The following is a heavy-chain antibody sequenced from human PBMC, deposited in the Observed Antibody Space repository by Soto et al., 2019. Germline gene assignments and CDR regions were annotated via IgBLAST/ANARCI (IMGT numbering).Heavy chain of an antibody. J-gene: IGHJ4*02. V-gene: IGHV1-69*13. CDR1: GGTFSSYA. D-gene: IGHD3-9*01. CDR3: ALRYFDWLPFDY. CDR2: IIPIFGTA. Sequence: SVKVSCKASGGTFSSYAISWVRQAPGQGLEWMGGIIPIFGTANYAQKFQGRVTITADESTSTAYMELSSLRSEDTAVYYCALRYFDWLPFDYWGQGTLVTVSS.